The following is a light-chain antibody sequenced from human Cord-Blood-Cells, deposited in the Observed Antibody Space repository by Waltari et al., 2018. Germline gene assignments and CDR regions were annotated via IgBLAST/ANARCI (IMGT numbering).Light chain of an antibody. J-gene: IGLJ2*01. CDR1: RSNIGAGSD. Sequence: QSVLTQSPSVSGAPGQRVTISCTGIRSNIGAGSDVQRYPHLPRTAPKLLIYGNSNRPAGVPDRFSGSKSGTSASLAITGLQAEDEADYYCQSYDSSLSGSVFGGGTKLTVL. V-gene: IGLV1-40*01. CDR3: QSYDSSLSGSV. CDR2: GNS.